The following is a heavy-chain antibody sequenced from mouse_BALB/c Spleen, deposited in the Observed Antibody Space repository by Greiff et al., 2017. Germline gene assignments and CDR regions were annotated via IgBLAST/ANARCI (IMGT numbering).Heavy chain of an antibody. CDR1: GFSLTSYG. V-gene: IGHV2-2*02. CDR3: ARNEDYYGSSYRLYAMDY. J-gene: IGHJ4*01. D-gene: IGHD1-1*01. Sequence: VQLKESGPGLVQPSQSLSITCTVSGFSLTSYGVHWVRQSPGKGLEWLGVIWSGGSTDYNAAFISRLSISKDNSKSQVFFKMNSLQANDTAIYYCARNEDYYGSSYRLYAMDYWGQGTSVTVSS. CDR2: IWSGGST.